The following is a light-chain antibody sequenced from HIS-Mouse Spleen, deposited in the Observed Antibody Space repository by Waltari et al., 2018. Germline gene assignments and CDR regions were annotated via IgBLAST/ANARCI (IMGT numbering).Light chain of an antibody. J-gene: IGLJ3*02. V-gene: IGLV2-23*01. CDR3: CSYAGSSTLV. CDR2: EGS. Sequence: QSALTQPASVSGSPGQSLTIPCTGTSSYVGSYNLVSWYQQHPGKAPKLMIYEGSKRPSGVSNRFSGSKSGNTASLTISGLQAEDEADYYCCSYAGSSTLVFGGGTKLTVL. CDR1: SSYVGSYNL.